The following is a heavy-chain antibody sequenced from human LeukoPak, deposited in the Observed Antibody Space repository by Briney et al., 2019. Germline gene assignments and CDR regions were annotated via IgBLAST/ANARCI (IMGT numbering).Heavy chain of an antibody. V-gene: IGHV3-30*03. CDR1: GFTLSSYG. CDR2: ISYDGSNK. J-gene: IGHJ4*02. CDR3: AREHYYFDY. Sequence: GGSLRLSCAASGFTLSSYGMHWVRQAPGKGLEWVEVISYDGSNKYYADSVKGRFTISRDNSKNTLYLQMNSLRAEDTAVYYCAREHYYFDYWGQGTLVTVSS.